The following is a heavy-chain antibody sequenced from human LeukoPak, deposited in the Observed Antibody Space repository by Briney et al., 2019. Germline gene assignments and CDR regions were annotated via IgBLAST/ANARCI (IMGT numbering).Heavy chain of an antibody. CDR2: INTDGSST. Sequence: GGSLRLPCAASGFTFSSYWMHWVRQAPGKGLVWVSRINTDGSSTSYADSVKGRFTISRDNAKNTLYLQMNSLRAEDTAVYYCARDLSPVVVVASGAFDIWGHGTMVTVSS. J-gene: IGHJ3*02. V-gene: IGHV3-74*01. CDR3: ARDLSPVVVVASGAFDI. D-gene: IGHD2-15*01. CDR1: GFTFSSYW.